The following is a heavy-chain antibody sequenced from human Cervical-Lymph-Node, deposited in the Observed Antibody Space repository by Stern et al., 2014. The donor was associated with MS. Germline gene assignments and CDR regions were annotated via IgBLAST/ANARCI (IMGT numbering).Heavy chain of an antibody. CDR3: SGWVYSGGWYPGY. CDR2: IKSKGENYAT. J-gene: IGHJ4*02. V-gene: IGHV3-73*02. CDR1: GSTFSGTA. D-gene: IGHD6-19*01. Sequence: EVQLVESGGGLVQPGGSLKLSCAASGSTFSGTAIHWVRQASGKGLEWVGRIKSKGENYATAYVASVKGRFTISRDDSENTAYLQMNSLKPEDTAVYYCSGWVYSGGWYPGYWGQGTLVTVSS.